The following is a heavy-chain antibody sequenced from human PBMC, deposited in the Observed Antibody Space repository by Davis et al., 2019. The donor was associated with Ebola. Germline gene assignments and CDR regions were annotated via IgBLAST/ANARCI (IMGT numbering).Heavy chain of an antibody. CDR2: INPSGGST. Sequence: ASVKVSCKASGYTFTGYYMHWVRQAPGQGLEWMGIINPSGGSTSYAQKFQGRVTMTRDTSTSTVYMELSSLRSEDTAVYYCARALTGGYYFDYWGQGTLVTVSS. V-gene: IGHV1-46*01. D-gene: IGHD3-10*01. J-gene: IGHJ4*02. CDR1: GYTFTGYY. CDR3: ARALTGGYYFDY.